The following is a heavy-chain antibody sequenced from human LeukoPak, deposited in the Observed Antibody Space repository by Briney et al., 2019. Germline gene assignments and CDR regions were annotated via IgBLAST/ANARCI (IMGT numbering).Heavy chain of an antibody. D-gene: IGHD2-15*01. Sequence: SETLSHTCTVSGGFISSSSYFWGWIRQPPGKGLEWIGNIYYSGSNHYNPSLKSRVTMSIDTSKNQFSLKLSSVTAADTAVYYCARPNCSGGSCYNLGAFDIWGQGTMVTVSS. J-gene: IGHJ3*02. CDR2: IYYSGSN. CDR3: ARPNCSGGSCYNLGAFDI. V-gene: IGHV4-39*01. CDR1: GGFISSSSYF.